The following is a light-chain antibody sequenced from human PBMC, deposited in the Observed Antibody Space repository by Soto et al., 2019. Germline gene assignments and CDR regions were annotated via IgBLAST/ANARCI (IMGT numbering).Light chain of an antibody. CDR3: GSWDSSLSAYV. CDR2: DDN. Sequence: QSVLTPPPSVSAAPGQKVTISCSGSSSNIGGNSVSWYQQLPGTAPKLLIYDDNKRPSGIPDRFSGSKSGTSATLGITGFQTGDEADYYCGSWDSSLSAYVFGPGTKVNVL. J-gene: IGLJ1*01. CDR1: SSNIGGNS. V-gene: IGLV1-51*01.